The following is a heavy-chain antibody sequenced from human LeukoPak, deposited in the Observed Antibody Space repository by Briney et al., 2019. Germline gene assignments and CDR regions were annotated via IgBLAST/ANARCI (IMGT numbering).Heavy chain of an antibody. CDR2: IYYSGST. J-gene: IGHJ4*02. CDR1: GGSISSYY. D-gene: IGHD3-9*01. V-gene: IGHV4-59*01. Sequence: PSETLSLACTVSGGSISSYYWSWIRQPPGKGLEWIGYIYYSGSTNYNPSLKSRVTISVDTSKNQFSLKLSSVTAADTAVYYCARVTGYMIEDYFDYWGQGILVTVSS. CDR3: ARVTGYMIEDYFDY.